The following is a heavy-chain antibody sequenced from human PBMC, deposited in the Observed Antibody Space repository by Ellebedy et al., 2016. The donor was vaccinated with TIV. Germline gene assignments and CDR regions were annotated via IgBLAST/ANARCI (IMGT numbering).Heavy chain of an antibody. V-gene: IGHV3-30-3*01. CDR3: AREDRGTKPVSYGMDV. D-gene: IGHD1-14*01. CDR2: ISYDGSNK. Sequence: GESLKISCAASGFTFSSYAMHWVRQAPGKGLEWVAVISYDGSNKYYADSVKGRFTISRDNSKNTLYLQMNSLRAEDTAVYYCAREDRGTKPVSYGMDVWGQGTTVTVSS. CDR1: GFTFSSYA. J-gene: IGHJ6*02.